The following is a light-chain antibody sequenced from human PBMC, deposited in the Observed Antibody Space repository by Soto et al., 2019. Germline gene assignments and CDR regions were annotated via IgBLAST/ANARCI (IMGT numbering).Light chain of an antibody. V-gene: IGKV1-39*01. CDR3: QQSYGTPIT. J-gene: IGKJ5*01. CDR2: VAS. CDR1: QSVSRY. Sequence: DIQMTQSPSSLSSSVGDRVTITCRASQSVSRYLNWYQQKPGKAPNLLIYVASSLQSEVPSRFSGSGSGTAFTLTITSLQPAEFATYYCQQSYGTPITFGQGTRLEIK.